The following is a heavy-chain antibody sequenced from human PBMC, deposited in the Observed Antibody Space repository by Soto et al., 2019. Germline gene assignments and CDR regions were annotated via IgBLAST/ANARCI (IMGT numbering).Heavy chain of an antibody. CDR3: ARHGYY. Sequence: SETLSLTCSVSGVSISNTSYYWGWVRQPPGKGLEWVGTIYFSGSTFYNPSLKSRVTISIDTSKNQFSLRLSSVTAADTAVYYCARHGYYWGQGTLVTVSS. CDR2: IYFSGST. CDR1: GVSISNTSYY. J-gene: IGHJ4*02. V-gene: IGHV4-39*01.